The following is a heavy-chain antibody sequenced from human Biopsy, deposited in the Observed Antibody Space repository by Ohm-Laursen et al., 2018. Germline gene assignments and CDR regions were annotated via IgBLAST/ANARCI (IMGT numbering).Heavy chain of an antibody. J-gene: IGHJ3*02. V-gene: IGHV4-61*01. CDR1: GGSACSGRYY. CDR2: FYSSCST. CDR3: ARAPADQYAARNYYSSHAFDM. Sequence: SDTLSLTCSVSGGSACSGRYYRTWIRQPPRKPLEWIGYFYSSCSTRYNPSLESRLSISLDTSKNEDSLRLTSMPAADTAVYFCARAPADQYAARNYYSSHAFDMWGQGTKVTVSS. D-gene: IGHD3-10*01.